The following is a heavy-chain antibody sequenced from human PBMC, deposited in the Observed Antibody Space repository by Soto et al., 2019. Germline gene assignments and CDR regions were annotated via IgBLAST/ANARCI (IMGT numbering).Heavy chain of an antibody. CDR1: GYTFTSYG. D-gene: IGHD3-22*01. CDR3: ARGGYFDSSNYLAY. J-gene: IGHJ4*02. Sequence: ASVKVSCKASGYTFTSYGINWVRQAPGRGLEWMGWINPGNGNTKYSQQFQGRVIIDRDTSASTAYMELSSLRSEDTAVYYCARGGYFDSSNYLAYWGLGTMVTVSS. CDR2: INPGNGNT. V-gene: IGHV1-3*01.